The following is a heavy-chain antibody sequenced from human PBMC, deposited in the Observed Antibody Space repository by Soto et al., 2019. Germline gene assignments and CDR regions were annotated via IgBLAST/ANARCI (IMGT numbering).Heavy chain of an antibody. J-gene: IGHJ4*02. V-gene: IGHV1-18*01. CDR3: ARDSPTRVTPRGFDY. CDR1: GYTFTSYG. Sequence: ASVKVSCKASGYTFTSYGISWVRQAPGQGLEWMGWISAYNGNTNYAQKLQGRVTMTTDTSTSTAYMELRSLRSDDTAVYYCARDSPTRVTPRGFDYGGQGTLVTVSS. D-gene: IGHD4-17*01. CDR2: ISAYNGNT.